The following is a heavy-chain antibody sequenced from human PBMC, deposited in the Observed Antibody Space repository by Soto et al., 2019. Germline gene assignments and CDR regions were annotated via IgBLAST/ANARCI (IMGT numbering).Heavy chain of an antibody. V-gene: IGHV3-23*01. CDR1: GFTFSSYA. CDR3: AKGVPGIAVAGTGYFQH. J-gene: IGHJ1*01. CDR2: ISGSGDST. D-gene: IGHD6-19*01. Sequence: EVQLLESGGGLVQPGGSLRLSCAASGFTFSSYAMSWVRQAPGKGLEWVSGISGSGDSTYYADSVKGRFTISRDNSNNSLYLKMNSLRAEDTAVYYCAKGVPGIAVAGTGYFQHWGQGTLVTVSS.